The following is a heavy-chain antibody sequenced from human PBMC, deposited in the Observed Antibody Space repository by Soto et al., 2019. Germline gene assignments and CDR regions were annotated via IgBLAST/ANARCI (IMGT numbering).Heavy chain of an antibody. CDR2: IYNSGRTT. V-gene: IGHV3-48*01. CDR3: ARDADYGGLDY. CDR1: GFTFSSYS. J-gene: IGHJ4*02. Sequence: GGSLRLSCAASGFTFSSYSINWVRQAPGKWLEWVSNIYNSGRTTYYADSVKGRFTISRDNAKNSLYLQMNSLRAEDTAVYYCARDADYGGLDYWGQGTLVTVSS. D-gene: IGHD4-17*01.